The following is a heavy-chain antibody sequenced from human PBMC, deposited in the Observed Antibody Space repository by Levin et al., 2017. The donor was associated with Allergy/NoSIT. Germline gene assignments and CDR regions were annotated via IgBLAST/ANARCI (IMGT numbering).Heavy chain of an antibody. J-gene: IGHJ4*02. Sequence: KAGGSLRLSCAVYGGSLSDYYWSWIRQPPGKGLEWIGEINHSGSTNYNPSLKSRVTISVDTSKNQFSLKVNSVTAADTAVYYCARAGYYEILTGDDYWGQGTLVTVSS. CDR2: INHSGST. CDR3: ARAGYYEILTGDDY. CDR1: GGSLSDYY. D-gene: IGHD3-9*01. V-gene: IGHV4-34*01.